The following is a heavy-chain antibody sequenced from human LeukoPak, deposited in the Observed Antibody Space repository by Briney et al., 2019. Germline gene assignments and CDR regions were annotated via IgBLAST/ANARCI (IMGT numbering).Heavy chain of an antibody. CDR1: GGSISSYY. Sequence: PSETLSLTCTVSGGSISSYYWSWIRQPPGKGLEWNGYIYYSGSTNYNPSLKSRVTISVDTSKNQFSLKLSSVTAADTAVYYCARGGFVGYGPDYFDYWGQGTLVTVSS. CDR2: IYYSGST. D-gene: IGHD5-18*01. J-gene: IGHJ4*02. CDR3: ARGGFVGYGPDYFDY. V-gene: IGHV4-59*01.